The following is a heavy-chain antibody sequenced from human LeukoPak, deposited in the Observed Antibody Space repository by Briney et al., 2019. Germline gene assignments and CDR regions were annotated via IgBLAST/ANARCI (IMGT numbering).Heavy chain of an antibody. CDR1: GFTFDDYG. V-gene: IGHV3-20*04. Sequence: PGGSLRLSCAASGFTFDDYGMNWVRQAPGKGLEWVSSINWNGGTTVYADSAKGRFTISRGNAKNSLYLQMNSLRAEDTALYYCARVRVVWDLDDAFDIWGQGTTVAVSS. CDR2: INWNGGTT. J-gene: IGHJ3*02. D-gene: IGHD1-26*01. CDR3: ARVRVVWDLDDAFDI.